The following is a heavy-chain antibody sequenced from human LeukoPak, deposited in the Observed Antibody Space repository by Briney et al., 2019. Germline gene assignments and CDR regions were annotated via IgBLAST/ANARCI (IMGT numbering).Heavy chain of an antibody. CDR2: IIPIFGTA. V-gene: IGHV1-69*01. J-gene: IGHJ3*02. CDR1: GGTFSSYA. D-gene: IGHD2-2*01. Sequence: ASVKVSCKASGGTFSSYAISWVRQAPGQGLEWMGGIIPIFGTANYAQKFQGRVTITADESTSTAYMELSSLRSEDTAVHYCARDYCSSTSCYLNAFDIWGQGTMVTVSS. CDR3: ARDYCSSTSCYLNAFDI.